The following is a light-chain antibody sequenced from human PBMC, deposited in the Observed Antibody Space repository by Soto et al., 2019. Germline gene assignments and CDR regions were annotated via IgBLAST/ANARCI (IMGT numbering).Light chain of an antibody. CDR2: DAS. CDR3: QQYDNWPPYT. CDR1: QSVSSN. J-gene: IGKJ2*01. Sequence: EIVMTQSPATLSVSPGERATLSCRASQSVSSNLAWYQQKPGQAPRLLIYDASTRASGIPARFSGIGSGTEVTLTISSLQSEVFAVYDGQQYDNWPPYTFGQGTKLEIK. V-gene: IGKV3-15*01.